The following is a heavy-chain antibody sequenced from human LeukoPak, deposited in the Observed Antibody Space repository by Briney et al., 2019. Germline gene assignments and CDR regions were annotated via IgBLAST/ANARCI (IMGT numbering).Heavy chain of an antibody. V-gene: IGHV1-18*01. CDR3: ARDRDSGWYWYFDL. Sequence: ASVKVSCKASGYTFTSYGISWVRQAPGQGLEWMGWISAYNGNTNYARKLQGRVTMTTDTSTSTAYMELRSLRSDDTAVYYCARDRDSGWYWYFDLWGRGTLVTVSS. J-gene: IGHJ2*01. CDR1: GYTFTSYG. CDR2: ISAYNGNT. D-gene: IGHD6-19*01.